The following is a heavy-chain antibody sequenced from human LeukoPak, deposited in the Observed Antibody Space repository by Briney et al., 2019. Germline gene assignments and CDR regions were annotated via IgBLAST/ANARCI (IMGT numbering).Heavy chain of an antibody. J-gene: IGHJ4*02. CDR3: ARRSKILLALDF. CDR2: INPNSGGT. D-gene: IGHD3-10*01. Sequence: ASVKVSCKASGYTFTGYYMHWVRQAPGQGLEWMGWINPNSGGTNYAQKFQGRVTMTRDTSISTAYMELNSLRSDDTAVYYCARRSKILLALDFWGQGTLVTVSS. V-gene: IGHV1-2*02. CDR1: GYTFTGYY.